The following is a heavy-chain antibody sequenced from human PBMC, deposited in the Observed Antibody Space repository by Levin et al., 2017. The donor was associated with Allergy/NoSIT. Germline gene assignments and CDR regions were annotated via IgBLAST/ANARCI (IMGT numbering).Heavy chain of an antibody. CDR1: GFIFSSYA. D-gene: IGHD2-21*02. J-gene: IGHJ4*02. Sequence: GESLKISCAASGFIFSSYAMIWVRQAPGKGLEWVSLISNTGVTTHYADSVKGRFTISRDNSKNSLYLQLNSLRAEDTAVYYCAKSEYNVVVTYIHYWGQGTLVTVSS. CDR3: AKSEYNVVVTYIHY. V-gene: IGHV3-23*01. CDR2: ISNTGVTT.